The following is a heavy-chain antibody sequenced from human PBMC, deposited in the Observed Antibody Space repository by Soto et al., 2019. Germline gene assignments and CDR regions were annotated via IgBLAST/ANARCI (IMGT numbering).Heavy chain of an antibody. J-gene: IGHJ4*02. CDR2: IIPTFGTA. Sequence: SVKVSCKASGGTFSSYAISWVRQAPGQGLEWMGGIIPTFGTANYAQKFQGRVTITADKSTSTAYMELSSLRSEDTAVYYCARSSSGWSGPLDYWGQGTLVTVSS. CDR3: ARSSSGWSGPLDY. D-gene: IGHD6-19*01. V-gene: IGHV1-69*06. CDR1: GGTFSSYA.